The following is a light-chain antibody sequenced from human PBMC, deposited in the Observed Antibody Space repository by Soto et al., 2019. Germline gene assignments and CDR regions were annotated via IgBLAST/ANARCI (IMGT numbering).Light chain of an antibody. J-gene: IGKJ5*01. CDR3: QQRSNWRFT. CDR2: GAS. Sequence: EIVLTQSPGTLSLSPGEGATLSCRASQSVSSSYIAWYQQRPGQTPSLLIYGASTRATGIPDRSSGSGSGTHFTLTISSLEPEDFAVYYCQQRSNWRFTFGQGTRLEIK. V-gene: IGKV3D-20*02. CDR1: QSVSSSY.